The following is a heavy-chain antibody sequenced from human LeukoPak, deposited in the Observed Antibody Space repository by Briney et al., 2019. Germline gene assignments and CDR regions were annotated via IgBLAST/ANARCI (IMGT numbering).Heavy chain of an antibody. Sequence: PGGSLRLSCAASGFTFSSYEMNWVRQAPGKGLEWVSYTSASASSIYYADSVKGRFTTSRDNAKNSLYLQMNSLRAEDTAVYYCAREDGGDTFDIWGQGTMVTVPS. J-gene: IGHJ3*02. CDR1: GFTFSSYE. D-gene: IGHD2-15*01. CDR3: AREDGGDTFDI. V-gene: IGHV3-48*03. CDR2: TSASASSI.